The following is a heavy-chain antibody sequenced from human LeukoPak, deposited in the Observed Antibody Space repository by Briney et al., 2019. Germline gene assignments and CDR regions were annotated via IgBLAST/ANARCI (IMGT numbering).Heavy chain of an antibody. V-gene: IGHV4-59*12. J-gene: IGHJ4*02. CDR2: IYYSGST. D-gene: IGHD1-26*01. CDR3: ATTQWDQPFDY. Sequence: SETLSLTCTVSGGSISSYYWSWIRQPPGKGLEWIGYIYYSGSTNYNPSLKSRVTISVDTSKNQFSLKLSSVTAADTAVYYCATTQWDQPFDYWGQGTLVTVSS. CDR1: GGSISSYY.